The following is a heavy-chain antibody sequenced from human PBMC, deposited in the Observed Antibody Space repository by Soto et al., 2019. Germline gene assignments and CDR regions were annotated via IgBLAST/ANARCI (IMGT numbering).Heavy chain of an antibody. CDR1: GSIFSDHY. J-gene: IGHJ3*02. V-gene: IGHV3-72*01. D-gene: IGHD6-25*01. Sequence: EVQLVESGGGLVQPGGSLRLSCAAPGSIFSDHYMDWVRQTPGKGLEWVGRIANRANNYATEYAASVKGRFTISRDDSKTSLYLQLNSLKAEDTAVYSCSLGYSGVNMSAFDIWGRGTMVTVSS. CDR3: SLGYSGVNMSAFDI. CDR2: IANRANNYAT.